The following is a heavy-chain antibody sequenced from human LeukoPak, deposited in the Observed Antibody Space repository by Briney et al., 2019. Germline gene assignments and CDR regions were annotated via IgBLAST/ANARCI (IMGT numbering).Heavy chain of an antibody. CDR3: ARGMDWHFQH. CDR2: INHSGST. D-gene: IGHD2-2*03. V-gene: IGHV4-34*01. CDR1: GGSFSGYY. Sequence: PSETLSHTCAVYGGSFSGYYWSWIRQPPGKGLEWIGEINHSGSTNYNPSLKSRVTISVDTSKNQFSLKLSSVTAADTAVYYCARGMDWHFQHGGQGTLVTVSS. J-gene: IGHJ1*01.